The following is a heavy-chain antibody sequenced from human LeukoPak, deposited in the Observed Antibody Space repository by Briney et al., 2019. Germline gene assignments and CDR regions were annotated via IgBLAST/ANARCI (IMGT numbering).Heavy chain of an antibody. D-gene: IGHD1-26*01. Sequence: GGSLRLSCAASGFTFSSYAMSWVRQAPGKGLEWVSAISGSGDNTYYADSVKGRFTISRDNSKNTLYLQMNSLRAEDTAVYYCARAGDSGSYYAFDYWGQGTLVTVSS. CDR2: ISGSGDNT. CDR1: GFTFSSYA. V-gene: IGHV3-23*01. CDR3: ARAGDSGSYYAFDY. J-gene: IGHJ4*02.